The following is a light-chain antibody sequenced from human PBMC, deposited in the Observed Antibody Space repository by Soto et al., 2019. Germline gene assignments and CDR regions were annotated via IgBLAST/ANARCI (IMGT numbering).Light chain of an antibody. J-gene: IGLJ2*01. CDR3: SSYAPSTAML. CDR2: EVT. V-gene: IGLV2-23*02. CDR1: SSDVGSYNL. Sequence: QSALTQPASVSGSPGQSITISCTGTSSDVGSYNLVSWYQQHPGKAPKLLIYEVTKRPSGVSSRFSGSKSGSTASLTVSGLHAEDEADYHCSSYAPSTAMLVGGGTKLTVL.